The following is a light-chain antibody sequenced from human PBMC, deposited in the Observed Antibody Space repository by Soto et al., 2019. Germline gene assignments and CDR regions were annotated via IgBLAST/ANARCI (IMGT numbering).Light chain of an antibody. Sequence: SVLTQPASVSGSPGQSIANSCTGTSSDVGGYNYVSWYQQHPGKAPKLMVYDVSNRPSGVSNRFSGSKSGNTASLTISGLQAEDEADYYCSSYTSSSTYVFGTGTKVTVL. CDR1: SSDVGGYNY. CDR2: DVS. CDR3: SSYTSSSTYV. J-gene: IGLJ1*01. V-gene: IGLV2-14*01.